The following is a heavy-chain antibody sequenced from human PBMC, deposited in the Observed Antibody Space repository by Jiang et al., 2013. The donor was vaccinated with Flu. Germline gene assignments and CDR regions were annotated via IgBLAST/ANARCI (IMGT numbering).Heavy chain of an antibody. J-gene: IGHJ5*02. Sequence: SAYNGNTNYAQKLQGRVTMTTDTSTSTAYMELRSLRSDDTAVYYCARSYDPRAVAGIRFDPWGQGTLVTVSS. CDR3: ARSYDPRAVAGIRFDP. D-gene: IGHD6-19*01. V-gene: IGHV1-18*01. CDR2: SAYNGNT.